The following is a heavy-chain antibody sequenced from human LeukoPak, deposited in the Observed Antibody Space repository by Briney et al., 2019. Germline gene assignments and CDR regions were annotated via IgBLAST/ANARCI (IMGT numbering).Heavy chain of an antibody. Sequence: PGGSLRLSCAASGFTFDDYAMHWVRQAPGKGLKWVSGISWHSGSIGYADSVKGRFTISRDNAKNSLYLQMNSLRAEDTALYYCAKEAKGADFDYWGQGTLVTVSS. D-gene: IGHD1-26*01. J-gene: IGHJ4*02. CDR2: ISWHSGSI. CDR1: GFTFDDYA. V-gene: IGHV3-9*01. CDR3: AKEAKGADFDY.